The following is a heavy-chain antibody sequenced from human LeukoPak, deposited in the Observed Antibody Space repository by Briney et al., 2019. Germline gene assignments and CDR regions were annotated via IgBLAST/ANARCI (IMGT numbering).Heavy chain of an antibody. CDR3: ARRTLGTPDY. D-gene: IGHD7-27*01. Sequence: GGSLRLSCAASGFSFSNYNMIWVRQAPGKGLEWVSHITSSSTPIYYADSVKGRFTSSRDNAKDSLYLQMNSLRAEDTAVYYCARRTLGTPDYWGQGTLVTVSS. CDR1: GFSFSNYN. V-gene: IGHV3-48*04. CDR2: ITSSSTPI. J-gene: IGHJ4*02.